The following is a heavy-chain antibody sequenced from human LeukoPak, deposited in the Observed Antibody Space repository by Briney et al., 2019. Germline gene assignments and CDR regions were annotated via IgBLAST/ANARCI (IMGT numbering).Heavy chain of an antibody. CDR1: GGSISSGGYY. D-gene: IGHD5-24*01. V-gene: IGHV4-31*03. CDR2: IYYTGTT. CDR3: ARIKMAPNPIFNY. Sequence: ASQTLSLTCTVSGGSISSGGYYWSWIRQHPGKGLEWIGYIYYTGTTYYNPSLKSRVTISGDTSANQFSLKLSSVTAADTAVYYCARIKMAPNPIFNYWGQGTLVTVSS. J-gene: IGHJ4*02.